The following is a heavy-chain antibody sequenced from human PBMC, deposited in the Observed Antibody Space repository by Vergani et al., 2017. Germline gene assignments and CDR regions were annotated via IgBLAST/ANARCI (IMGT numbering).Heavy chain of an antibody. Sequence: QVQLEESGGGVVQPGRSLRLSCAGSGFTLSSHAMHWVRQAPGKGLEWVAFIWYDVSKEYYADSVKGRFTISRDNSKNTLYLQMNNLRAADTAVYYCAIASILWGRDYWGQGTLVTVSS. CDR1: GFTLSSHA. J-gene: IGHJ4*02. V-gene: IGHV3-33*01. CDR3: AIASILWGRDY. D-gene: IGHD2-21*01. CDR2: IWYDVSKE.